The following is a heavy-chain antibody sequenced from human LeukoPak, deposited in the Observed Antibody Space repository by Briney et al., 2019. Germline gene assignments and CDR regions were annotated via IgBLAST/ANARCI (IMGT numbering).Heavy chain of an antibody. Sequence: PGRSLRLSCAASGFTFSSYGMHWVRQAPGKGLEWVAVIWYDGSNKYYADSVKGRFTISRDNSKNTLYLQMNSLRAEDTAVYYCARGPEVSGWYFFDYWGQGTLVTVSS. D-gene: IGHD6-19*01. J-gene: IGHJ4*02. CDR3: ARGPEVSGWYFFDY. CDR2: IWYDGSNK. CDR1: GFTFSSYG. V-gene: IGHV3-33*01.